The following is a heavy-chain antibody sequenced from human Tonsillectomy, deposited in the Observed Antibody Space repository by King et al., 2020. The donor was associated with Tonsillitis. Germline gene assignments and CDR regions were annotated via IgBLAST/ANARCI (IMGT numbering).Heavy chain of an antibody. V-gene: IGHV1-69*01. CDR2: IIPIFGTA. CDR3: ARIHGSSVYDSFFYYGMDV. J-gene: IGHJ6*02. CDR1: GGTFSSYA. D-gene: IGHD5/OR15-5a*01. Sequence: VQLVESGAEVKKPGSSVKVSCKASGGTFSSYAISWVRQAPGQGLEWMGGIIPIFGTANYAQKFQGRVTITADESTSTAYIEQSSLRSEDTAVYYCARIHGSSVYDSFFYYGMDVWGPGATVTVSS.